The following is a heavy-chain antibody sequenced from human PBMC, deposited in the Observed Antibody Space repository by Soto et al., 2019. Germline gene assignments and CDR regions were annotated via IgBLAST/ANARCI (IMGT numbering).Heavy chain of an antibody. J-gene: IGHJ4*02. D-gene: IGHD1-26*01. CDR2: ILYDGNNK. CDR3: ARGRAHLFYFDS. V-gene: IGHV3-30-3*01. CDR1: GFTFTNYV. Sequence: PGGCLRLSCTASGFTFTNYVMHWVRQAPGKGLEWVAVILYDGNNKYYADSVKGRFTISRDNSRNTLYLQMSSLTPEDTGVYFCARGRAHLFYFDSWGQGSLVTVSS.